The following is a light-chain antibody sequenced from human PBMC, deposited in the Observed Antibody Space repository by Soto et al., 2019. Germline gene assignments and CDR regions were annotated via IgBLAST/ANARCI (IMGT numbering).Light chain of an antibody. CDR1: QNVTSNL. CDR3: RQYNEFQYT. V-gene: IGKV3-20*01. CDR2: GAS. J-gene: IGKJ2*01. Sequence: TVLTQSPGTLSLSPGERATLSCRASQNVTSNLLVWYQQHPGQAPRLLIYGASSRATGIPDRFSGSGSGTDFTLTIRRLEPDDFAVYYCRQYNEFQYTFGQGTRLDI.